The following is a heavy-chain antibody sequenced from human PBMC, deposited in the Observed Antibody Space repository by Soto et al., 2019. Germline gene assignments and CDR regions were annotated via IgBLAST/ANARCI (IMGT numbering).Heavy chain of an antibody. Sequence: SGGSLRLSCAASGFTFSSYAMSWVRQAPGKGLEWVSAISGSGGSTYYADSVKGRFTISRDNSKNTLYLQMNSLRAEDTAVYYCAKAMTGVMFPARFDYWGQGTLVTVSS. CDR1: GFTFSSYA. J-gene: IGHJ4*02. V-gene: IGHV3-23*01. CDR2: ISGSGGST. CDR3: AKAMTGVMFPARFDY. D-gene: IGHD3-16*01.